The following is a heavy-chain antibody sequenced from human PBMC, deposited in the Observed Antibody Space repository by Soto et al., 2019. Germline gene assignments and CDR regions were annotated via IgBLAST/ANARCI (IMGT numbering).Heavy chain of an antibody. CDR3: ARDVTINHNCFDL. CDR2: IYYTGRT. D-gene: IGHD2-21*02. Sequence: QVQLQESGPGLVKPSQTLSLTCTVSGGSLKSGGYYWSWIRQHPGRGLEWIGYIYYTGRTYYNPSLESRFTFSVDTSKNQFALEVSSVTAAGTAVYYCARDVTINHNCFDLWCHGTLVTVSS. V-gene: IGHV4-31*02. J-gene: IGHJ5*02. CDR1: GGSLKSGGYY.